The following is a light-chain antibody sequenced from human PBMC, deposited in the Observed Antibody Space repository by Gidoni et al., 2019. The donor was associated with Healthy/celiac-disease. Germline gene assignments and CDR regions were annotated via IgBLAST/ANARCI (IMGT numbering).Light chain of an antibody. CDR1: SSDVGSYNL. V-gene: IGLV2-23*02. CDR2: EVS. J-gene: IGLJ2*01. CDR3: CSYAGSSTFVV. Sequence: HSALTQPASVSGSPGQSITISCTGTSSDVGSYNLVSWYQLPPGKAPKLMIYEVSKQPSGVSNRFSGSKSGNTASLTISGLQAEDEADYYCCSYAGSSTFVVFGGGTKLTVL.